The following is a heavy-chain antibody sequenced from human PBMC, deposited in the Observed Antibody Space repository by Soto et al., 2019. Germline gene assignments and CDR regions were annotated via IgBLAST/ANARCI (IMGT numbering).Heavy chain of an antibody. D-gene: IGHD3-22*01. V-gene: IGHV3-15*01. CDR3: TKDRGAYYYDSSGYYRDAFDI. Sequence: PGGSLRLSGAASGFTFSNAWISWVRQAPWKGLEWVGRIKSKTDGGTTDYAAPVKGRFTISRDDSKNTLYLQMNSLKTEDRPVYYFTKDRGAYYYDSSGYYRDAFDIWGQRTMVTV. J-gene: IGHJ3*02. CDR1: GFTFSNAW. CDR2: IKSKTDGGTT.